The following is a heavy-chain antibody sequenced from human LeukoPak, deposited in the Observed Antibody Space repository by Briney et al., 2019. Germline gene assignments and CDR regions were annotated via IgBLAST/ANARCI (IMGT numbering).Heavy chain of an antibody. V-gene: IGHV1-2*02. CDR1: GYTFTGYY. J-gene: IGHJ6*02. Sequence: ASVKVSCKASGYTFTGYYMHWVRQAPGQGLEWMGWINPNSGGTNYAQKFQGRVTMTRDTSISTAYMELSRLRSDDTAVYYCARGPYDFWSGYYIPPSYYGMDVWGQGTTVTVSS. D-gene: IGHD3-3*01. CDR3: ARGPYDFWSGYYIPPSYYGMDV. CDR2: INPNSGGT.